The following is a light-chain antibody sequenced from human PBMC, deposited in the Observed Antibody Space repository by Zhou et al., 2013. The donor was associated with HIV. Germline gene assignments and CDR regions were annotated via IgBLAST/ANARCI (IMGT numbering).Light chain of an antibody. V-gene: IGKV3-20*01. Sequence: EIVLTQSPGTLSLSPGERATLSCRASQNVNSNYLAWYQQKPGQAPRLLISDASTRATDIPDRFSGSGSGTDFTLTISRLEPEDFAVYSCQQYGSSPMTFGGGTRVEIK. J-gene: IGKJ4*01. CDR2: DAS. CDR1: QNVNSNY. CDR3: QQYGSSPMT.